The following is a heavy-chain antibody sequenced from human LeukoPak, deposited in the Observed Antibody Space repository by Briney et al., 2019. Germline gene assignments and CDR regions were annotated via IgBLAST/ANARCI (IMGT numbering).Heavy chain of an antibody. D-gene: IGHD2-2*01. J-gene: IGHJ5*02. CDR1: GFTFSSYA. Sequence: PGGSLRLSCAASGFTFSSYAMHWVREAPGKGLEGGAVISYDGSNKYYADSVKGQFTISRDNAKNTLYLQMNSLRAADTAVYYCATLDYIGYCSSTSCDEGYTWFDPWGQGTLVTVSS. CDR3: ATLDYIGYCSSTSCDEGYTWFDP. V-gene: IGHV3-30*04. CDR2: ISYDGSNK.